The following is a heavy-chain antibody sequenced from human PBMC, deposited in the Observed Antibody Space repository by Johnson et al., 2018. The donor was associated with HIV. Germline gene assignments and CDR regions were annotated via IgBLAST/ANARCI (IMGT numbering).Heavy chain of an antibody. D-gene: IGHD1-26*01. V-gene: IGHV3-9*01. CDR3: ARDRRGAPIDDACDI. CDR1: GFTFDDYA. CDR2: ISWNSGSI. J-gene: IGHJ3*02. Sequence: VQLVESGGGLVQPGRSLRLSCAASGFTFDDYAMHWVRQAPGKGLEWVSGISWNSGSIGYADSVKGRFTISRDNAKNSLYLQMNSLRAEDTAVNYCARDRRGAPIDDACDIWGQGTMVTVSS.